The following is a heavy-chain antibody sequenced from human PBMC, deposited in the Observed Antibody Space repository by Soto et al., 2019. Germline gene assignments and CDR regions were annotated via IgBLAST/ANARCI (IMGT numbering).Heavy chain of an antibody. J-gene: IGHJ6*02. CDR2: IDPSDSYT. Sequence: PGESLKISCKSSGHSLTSYWISWVRQMPGKGLEWMGRIDPSDSYTNYSPSFQGHVTISADKSISTAYLQWSSLKASDTAMYYCARRKVCPRTPDYYYYSMDVWGQGTTVTVSS. CDR3: ARRKVCPRTPDYYYYSMDV. V-gene: IGHV5-10-1*01. CDR1: GHSLTSYW. D-gene: IGHD2-8*01.